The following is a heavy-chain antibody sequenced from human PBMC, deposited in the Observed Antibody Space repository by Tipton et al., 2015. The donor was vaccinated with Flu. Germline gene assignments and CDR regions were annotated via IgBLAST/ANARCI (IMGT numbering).Heavy chain of an antibody. CDR2: INWFSGAI. J-gene: IGHJ4*02. CDR3: ARGALRYFDWSYFDF. D-gene: IGHD3-9*01. CDR1: GFNFDGHA. V-gene: IGHV3-9*03. Sequence: RSLRLSCSMSGFNFDGHAIHWVRQAPGKGLEWVSGINWFSGAIGYVDSVKGRFTLSRDNAKNSLYLDMNSLRSEDMAFYYCARGALRYFDWSYFDFWGQGTLVTVSS.